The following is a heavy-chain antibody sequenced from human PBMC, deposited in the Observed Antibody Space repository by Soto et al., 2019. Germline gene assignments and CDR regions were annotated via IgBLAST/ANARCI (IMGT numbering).Heavy chain of an antibody. CDR1: GGSISSYY. CDR2: IYYSGST. V-gene: IGHV4-59*01. CDR3: ARGWWELATYYYYYMDV. D-gene: IGHD1-26*01. J-gene: IGHJ6*03. Sequence: SETLSLTCTVSGGSISSYYWSWIRQPPGKGLEWIGYIYYSGSTNYNTSLKIRVTISVDTSKNQFSLKRSSVTAADTAVYYCARGWWELATYYYYYMDVWGKGTTVTVSS.